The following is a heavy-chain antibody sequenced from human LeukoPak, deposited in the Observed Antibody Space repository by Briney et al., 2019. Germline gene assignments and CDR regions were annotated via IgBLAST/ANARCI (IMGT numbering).Heavy chain of an antibody. V-gene: IGHV3-15*01. CDR2: IKSKTDGGTT. CDR3: TTDQWLVQGAFDI. Sequence: GGSLRLSCAASGFTFSNAWMSWVRQAPGKGLDWVGRIKSKTDGGTTDCAAHVKGRFTTSRDDSKNTLYLQMNGLKTEDTAVYYCTTDQWLVQGAFDIWGQGTMVTVSS. J-gene: IGHJ3*02. D-gene: IGHD6-19*01. CDR1: GFTFSNAW.